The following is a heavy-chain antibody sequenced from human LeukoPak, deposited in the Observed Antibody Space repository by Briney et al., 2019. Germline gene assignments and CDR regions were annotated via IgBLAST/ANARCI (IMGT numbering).Heavy chain of an antibody. J-gene: IGHJ4*02. Sequence: GESLQISCEGSGFNFTSYWIGWGRPVPGKGLELMGIIYPGDSDTIYSPSCQGQVTISADKSISTAYLQWSSLKASDTAMYYCARRVTMVRGVTLYYFDYWGQGTLVTVSS. CDR2: IYPGDSDT. CDR1: GFNFTSYW. CDR3: ARRVTMVRGVTLYYFDY. D-gene: IGHD3-10*01. V-gene: IGHV5-51*01.